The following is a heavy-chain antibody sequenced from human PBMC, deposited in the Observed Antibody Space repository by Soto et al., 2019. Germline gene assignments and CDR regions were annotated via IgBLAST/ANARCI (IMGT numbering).Heavy chain of an antibody. D-gene: IGHD6-19*01. Sequence: QVQLVQSGAEVKKPGASVKVSCKASGYTFTGYYIHWVRQAPGQGLEWMGWINPNSGGTNYAQKFQGWVTMTRDTSMSTAYMELSRLRSDDTAVYYWARNIAVAGAENYYGMDVWGQGTTVTVSS. J-gene: IGHJ6*02. V-gene: IGHV1-2*04. CDR2: INPNSGGT. CDR1: GYTFTGYY. CDR3: ARNIAVAGAENYYGMDV.